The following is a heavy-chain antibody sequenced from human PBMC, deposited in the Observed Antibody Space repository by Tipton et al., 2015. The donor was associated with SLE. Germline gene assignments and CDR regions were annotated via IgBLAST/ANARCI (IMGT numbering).Heavy chain of an antibody. Sequence: SLRLSCAASGFTFSSYSMNWVRQAPGKGLEWVSSISSSSTYIYYADSVKGRFTISRDSAKNSLYLQMNSLRAEDTAVYYCARDTYYYDSSGYYSYYYYYGMDVWGQGTTVTVSS. CDR1: GFTFSSYS. D-gene: IGHD3-22*01. V-gene: IGHV3-21*03. CDR2: ISSSSTYI. J-gene: IGHJ6*02. CDR3: ARDTYYYDSSGYYSYYYYYGMDV.